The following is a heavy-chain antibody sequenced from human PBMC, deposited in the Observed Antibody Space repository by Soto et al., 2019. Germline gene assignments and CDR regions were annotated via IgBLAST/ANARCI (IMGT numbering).Heavy chain of an antibody. V-gene: IGHV1-8*01. J-gene: IGHJ6*02. CDR2: RNPNSGNT. CDR1: GYTFTSYD. Sequence: QVQLVQSGAEVKKPGASVKVSCKASGYTFTSYDINWVRQAPGQGLEWMGWRNPNSGNTGYAQKFQGRVTMTRNTSISTGYTELRSLRSEKSAVYSCAKSIRVTRGVHYSYGMDVWGQGTPVTVSS. CDR3: AKSIRVTRGVHYSYGMDV. D-gene: IGHD3-10*01.